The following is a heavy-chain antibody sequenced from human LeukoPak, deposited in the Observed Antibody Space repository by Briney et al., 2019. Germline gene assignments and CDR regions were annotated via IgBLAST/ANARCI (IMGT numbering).Heavy chain of an antibody. D-gene: IGHD4-23*01. CDR2: IRYDGSNK. V-gene: IGHV3-30*02. CDR3: AKPSDYGGNYDAFDI. J-gene: IGHJ3*02. Sequence: GGSLRLSCAASGFTFSSYGMHWVRQTPGKGLEWVAFIRYDGSNKYYPDSVRGRFTISRDNSKNTLYLQMNSLRAEDTAVYYCAKPSDYGGNYDAFDIWGQGTMVTVSS. CDR1: GFTFSSYG.